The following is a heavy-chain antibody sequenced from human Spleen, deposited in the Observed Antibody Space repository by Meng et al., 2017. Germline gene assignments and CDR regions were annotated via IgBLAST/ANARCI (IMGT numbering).Heavy chain of an antibody. CDR3: ARARPLNYYDSRYYFDY. Sequence: QVQLVQSGSELKKPGASVKVSCKASRYTFSTYDVDWVRQAPGQGLEWMGWINPNSGGTNYAQKFQGWVTMTRDTSISTAYMELSRLRSDDTAVYYCARARPLNYYDSRYYFDYWGQGTLVTVSS. D-gene: IGHD3-22*01. J-gene: IGHJ4*02. V-gene: IGHV1-2*04. CDR1: RYTFSTYD. CDR2: INPNSGGT.